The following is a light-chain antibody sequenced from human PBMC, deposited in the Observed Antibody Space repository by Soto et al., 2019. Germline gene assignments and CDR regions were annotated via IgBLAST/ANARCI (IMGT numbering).Light chain of an antibody. Sequence: EIVMTQSPASLSMSPGERVTLSCRASQSVNRQVLWYQHRPGQPPRLLIYDTSARAAGIPARFSGSGSSTELTHTISSLQSEVFAPYYYQHALKWPPTFGQGTKVDIK. CDR1: QSVNRQ. CDR3: QHALKWPPT. V-gene: IGKV3-15*01. J-gene: IGKJ1*01. CDR2: DTS.